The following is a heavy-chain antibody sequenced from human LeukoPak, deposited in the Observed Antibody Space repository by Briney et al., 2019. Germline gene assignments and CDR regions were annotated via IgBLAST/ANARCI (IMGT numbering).Heavy chain of an antibody. CDR1: GYTFTRYG. CDR3: VSEDCSGGSCYPFDP. Sequence: ASVKVSCKASGYTFTRYGISWVRQAPGQGLEWMGWVSGYNGNTSCAQKIQGRLSMTTDTSTSTAYMELRSLRSDDTAVYYCVSEDCSGGSCYPFDPWGQGTLVTVSS. D-gene: IGHD2-15*01. CDR2: VSGYNGNT. V-gene: IGHV1-18*01. J-gene: IGHJ5*02.